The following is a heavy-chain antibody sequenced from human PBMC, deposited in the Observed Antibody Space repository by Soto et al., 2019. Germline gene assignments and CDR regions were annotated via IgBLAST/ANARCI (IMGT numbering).Heavy chain of an antibody. Sequence: QVQLVQSGAEVKKPGASVKVSCKASGYTFASYAISWMRQAPGPGLEWMGWISAYNGNTNYAQKLQGRVTMTTDTSTSTAYRELRSLRSDDTAVYYCAREPPPPDDWGQGTLVTVSS. CDR2: ISAYNGNT. CDR1: GYTFASYA. V-gene: IGHV1-18*01. J-gene: IGHJ4*02. CDR3: AREPPPPDD.